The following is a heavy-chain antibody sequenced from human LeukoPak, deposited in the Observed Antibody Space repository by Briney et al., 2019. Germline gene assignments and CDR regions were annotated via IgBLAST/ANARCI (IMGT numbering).Heavy chain of an antibody. D-gene: IGHD6-19*01. CDR3: AKPISSGWYSFDY. CDR2: ISGSGGST. J-gene: IGHJ4*02. CDR1: GFTFSSYA. Sequence: GGSLRLSCAASGFTFSSYAMSWVRQAPGKGLEWVSAISGSGGSTYSADSMKGRFTISRDNSKNTLYLQINSLRAEDTAVYYCAKPISSGWYSFDYWGQGTLVTVSS. V-gene: IGHV3-23*01.